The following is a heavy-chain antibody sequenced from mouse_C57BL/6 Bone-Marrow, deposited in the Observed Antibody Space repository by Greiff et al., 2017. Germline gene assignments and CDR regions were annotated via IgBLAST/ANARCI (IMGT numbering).Heavy chain of an antibody. CDR1: GFTFTDYY. D-gene: IGHD2-2*01. CDR2: IRNKANGYTT. CDR3: ARCPDGYDVPYAMDY. V-gene: IGHV7-3*01. Sequence: EVMLVESGGGLVQPGGSLSLSCAASGFTFTDYYMSWVRQPPGKALEWLGFIRNKANGYTTEYSASVKGRFTISRDNSQSILYLQINALRAEDSATYYCARCPDGYDVPYAMDYWGQGTSVTVSS. J-gene: IGHJ4*01.